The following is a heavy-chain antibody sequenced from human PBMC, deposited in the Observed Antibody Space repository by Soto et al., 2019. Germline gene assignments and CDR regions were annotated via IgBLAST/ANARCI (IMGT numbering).Heavy chain of an antibody. J-gene: IGHJ6*02. Sequence: QVQLVQSGAEVKKPGSSVKVSCKASGGTFSSYAISWVRQAPGQGVEWMGGIIPISGTANYAQKCQGRVTITADESTSTAYMELSSLRSEDTAVYYCARSQGSSTSLEIYYYYYYGMDVWGQGTTVTVSS. V-gene: IGHV1-69*01. CDR1: GGTFSSYA. CDR3: ARSQGSSTSLEIYYYYYYGMDV. CDR2: IIPISGTA. D-gene: IGHD2-2*01.